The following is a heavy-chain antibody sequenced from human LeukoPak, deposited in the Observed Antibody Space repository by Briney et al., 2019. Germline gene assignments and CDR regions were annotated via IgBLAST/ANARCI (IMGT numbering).Heavy chain of an antibody. J-gene: IGHJ4*02. Sequence: PGGSLRLSCAAFGFSFNNYAMSWVRQAPGKGLEWVSAISGSGDNTYYADSVKGRFTISRDISKNRLYLQMNSLRAEDTAVYYCAREGLYCSGGSCLDYWGQGTLVTVSS. D-gene: IGHD2-15*01. CDR2: ISGSGDNT. CDR3: AREGLYCSGGSCLDY. V-gene: IGHV3-23*01. CDR1: GFSFNNYA.